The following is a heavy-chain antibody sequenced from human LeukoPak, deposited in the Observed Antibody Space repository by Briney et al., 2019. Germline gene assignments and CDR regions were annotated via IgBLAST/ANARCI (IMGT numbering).Heavy chain of an antibody. V-gene: IGHV4-59*01. Sequence: SETLSLTCIVSGGAISSYYWSWIRQPPGKSLEWIGYIYYSGNTNYNPSLKSRGTISIDTSKNQFSLKLSSVTAADTAVYYCARVGNGHFDYWGQGTLVTVSS. CDR3: ARVGNGHFDY. D-gene: IGHD2-8*01. J-gene: IGHJ4*02. CDR2: IYYSGNT. CDR1: GGAISSYY.